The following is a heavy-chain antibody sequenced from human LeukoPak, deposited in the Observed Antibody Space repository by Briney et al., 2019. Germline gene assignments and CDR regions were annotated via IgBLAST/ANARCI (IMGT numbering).Heavy chain of an antibody. CDR2: ISWNSGSI. CDR1: GFTFDDYA. D-gene: IGHD1-26*01. V-gene: IGHV3-9*01. Sequence: GRSLRLSCAASGFTFDDYAMHWVRQAPGKGLEWVSGISWNSGSIGYADSVKGRFTISRDNAKNSLYLQMNSLRAEDTALYYCAKGCGVIVGATCYWGQGTLVTVSS. CDR3: AKGCGVIVGATCY. J-gene: IGHJ4*02.